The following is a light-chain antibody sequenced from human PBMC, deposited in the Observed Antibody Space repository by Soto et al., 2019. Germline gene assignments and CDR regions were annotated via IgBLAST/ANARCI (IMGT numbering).Light chain of an antibody. CDR3: QQRSNWLIT. Sequence: EIVLTQSLATLSLSPGERAPLSCRASQSVSSYLAWYQQKPGQAPRLLIYDASNRATGIPARFSGSGSGTDFTLTISSLEPEDFAVYYCQQRSNWLITFGQGTRLET. V-gene: IGKV3-11*01. CDR1: QSVSSY. J-gene: IGKJ5*01. CDR2: DAS.